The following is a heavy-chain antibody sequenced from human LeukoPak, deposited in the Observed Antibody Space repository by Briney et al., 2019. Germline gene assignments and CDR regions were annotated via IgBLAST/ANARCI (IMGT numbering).Heavy chain of an antibody. CDR1: GFTFSSYG. D-gene: IGHD2-15*01. V-gene: IGHV3-30*18. Sequence: PGGSLRLSCAASGFTFSSYGMHWVRQAPGKGLEWVAVISHDGSNQYYADSVKGRFTISSDNSKSTLYLQMNSLRAEDTAVYYCAKDRRAYCSGGSCYYNFDYWGQGTLVTVSS. CDR2: ISHDGSNQ. J-gene: IGHJ4*02. CDR3: AKDRRAYCSGGSCYYNFDY.